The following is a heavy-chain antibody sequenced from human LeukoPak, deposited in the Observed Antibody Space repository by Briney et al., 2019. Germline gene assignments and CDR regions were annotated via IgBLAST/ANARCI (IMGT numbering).Heavy chain of an antibody. Sequence: SQTLSLTCTVSGDSISSGDYYWSWIRQPPGKGLEWIGYIYYSGNTYYNPSLQSRVTISVDTSKNQFSLNLSSVTAADTAVYYCASASYDGDYGYYYYGMDVRGQGTTVTVSS. CDR3: ASASYDGDYGYYYYGMDV. D-gene: IGHD4-17*01. CDR2: IYYSGNT. J-gene: IGHJ6*02. V-gene: IGHV4-30-4*08. CDR1: GDSISSGDYY.